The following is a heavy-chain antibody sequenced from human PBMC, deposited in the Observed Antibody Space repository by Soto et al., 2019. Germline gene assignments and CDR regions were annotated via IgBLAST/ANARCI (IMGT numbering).Heavy chain of an antibody. CDR3: VGGQYYFDY. CDR2: ISYDGSNK. J-gene: IGHJ4*02. CDR1: GFPFTTYG. Sequence: QVQLVESGGGVVQPGRSLRLSCAASGFPFTTYGMHWVREGPGKGLEWVAVISYDGSNKYYADSVKGRFTISRDNSKNTLYLPMNSVRPEDTALYYCVGGQYYFDYRGQGTLVTVSS. V-gene: IGHV3-30*03. D-gene: IGHD3-10*01.